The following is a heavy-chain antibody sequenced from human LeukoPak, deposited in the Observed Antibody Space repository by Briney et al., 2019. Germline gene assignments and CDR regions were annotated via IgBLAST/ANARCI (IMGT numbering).Heavy chain of an antibody. CDR2: IYTSGST. Sequence: SSETLSLTCTVSGGSISSYYWSWIRQPAGKGLEWIGRIYTSGSTNYNPSLKSRVTISVDTSKNQFSLKLSSVTAADTAVYYCARLRSTMGWGALPRWFDPWGQGTLVTVSS. J-gene: IGHJ5*02. V-gene: IGHV4-4*07. D-gene: IGHD3-10*01. CDR1: GGSISSYY. CDR3: ARLRSTMGWGALPRWFDP.